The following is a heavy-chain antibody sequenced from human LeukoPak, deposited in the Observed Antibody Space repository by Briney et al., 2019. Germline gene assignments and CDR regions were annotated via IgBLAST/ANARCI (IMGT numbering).Heavy chain of an antibody. V-gene: IGHV3-73*01. CDR1: GFTFSGST. J-gene: IGHJ6*02. CDR3: TRGGHNNYYDGMDV. CDR2: IRSKANSYAT. Sequence: GGSLKLSCAASGFTFSGSTMHWVRQASGKGLEWVGRIRSKANSYATAYAASVKGRFTISRDDSKNTAFLQMNSLKAEDTAVYYCTRGGHNNYYDGMDVWGQGTTVIVSS. D-gene: IGHD5-24*01.